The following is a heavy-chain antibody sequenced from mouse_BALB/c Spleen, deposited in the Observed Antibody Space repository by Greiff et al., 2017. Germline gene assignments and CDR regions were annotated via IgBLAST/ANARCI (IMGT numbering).Heavy chain of an antibody. CDR2: IYPGSGNT. V-gene: IGHV1-77*01. D-gene: IGHD2-3*01. J-gene: IGHJ4*01. CDR1: GYTFTDYY. Sequence: QVQLKESGAELARPGASVKLSCKASGYTFTDYYINWVKQRTGQGLEWIGEIYPGSGNTYYNEKFKGKATLTADKSSSTAYMQLSSLTSEDSAVYFCARVHDGYYGAMDYWGQGTSVTVSS. CDR3: ARVHDGYYGAMDY.